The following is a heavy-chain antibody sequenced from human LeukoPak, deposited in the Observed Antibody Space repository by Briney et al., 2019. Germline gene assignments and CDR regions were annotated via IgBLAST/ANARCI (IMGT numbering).Heavy chain of an antibody. CDR2: IYYSGST. Sequence: SETLSLTCTVSGGSISSSSYYWGWIRQPPGKGLEWNGSIYYSGSTHYNPSLKSRVTISIDTSKNQFSLHLSSVAAADTAIYYRARVPLSAFWFFDYWGQGTLVTVSS. J-gene: IGHJ4*02. CDR1: GGSISSSSYY. CDR3: ARVPLSAFWFFDY. D-gene: IGHD3-3*01. V-gene: IGHV4-39*07.